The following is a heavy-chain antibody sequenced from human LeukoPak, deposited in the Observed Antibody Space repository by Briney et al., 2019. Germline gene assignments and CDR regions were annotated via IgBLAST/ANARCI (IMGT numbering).Heavy chain of an antibody. CDR3: ARGQGYDSYYYMDV. D-gene: IGHD3-10*01. J-gene: IGHJ6*03. CDR1: GFTFSTYA. Sequence: GGSLRLSCSASGFTFSTYAIHGVRQAPGKGLEWVAVISFDGVNTFYADSVKGRFTIHRDNSNNTVALQMNNLRRDDTVVFYCARGQGYDSYYYMDVWGKGTSVSVPS. V-gene: IGHV3-30*04. CDR2: ISFDGVNT.